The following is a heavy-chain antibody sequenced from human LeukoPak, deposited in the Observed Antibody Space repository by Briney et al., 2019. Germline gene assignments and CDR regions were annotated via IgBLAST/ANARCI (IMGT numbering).Heavy chain of an antibody. V-gene: IGHV1-46*01. J-gene: IGHJ4*02. CDR1: GYTFITYK. Sequence: ASVKVSCKASGYTFITYKMHWVRQAPGQGLEWVGIINPSDGDRRNAQKFQGRVTMTRDMSTSTVYMELSSLRSEDTAVYYCAKDGGSHSADYWGQGTLVTVSS. CDR2: INPSDGDR. D-gene: IGHD3-10*01. CDR3: AKDGGSHSADY.